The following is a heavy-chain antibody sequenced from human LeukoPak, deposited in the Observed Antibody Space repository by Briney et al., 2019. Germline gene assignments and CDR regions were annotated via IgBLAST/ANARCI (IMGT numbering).Heavy chain of an antibody. Sequence: TSQTLSLTCTVSGGSISSGSYYWSWIRQPAGKGLEWIGRIYTSGSTNYNPSLKSRVTISVDTSKNQFSLKLSSVTAADTAVYYCARQSIAFDYWGQGTLVTVSS. J-gene: IGHJ4*02. CDR3: ARQSIAFDY. V-gene: IGHV4-61*02. D-gene: IGHD6-13*01. CDR2: IYTSGST. CDR1: GGSISSGSYY.